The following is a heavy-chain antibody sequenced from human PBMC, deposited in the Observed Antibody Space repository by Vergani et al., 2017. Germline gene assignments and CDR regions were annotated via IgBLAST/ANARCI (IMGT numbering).Heavy chain of an antibody. D-gene: IGHD6-19*01. V-gene: IGHV4-39*01. J-gene: IGHJ5*02. CDR3: ARHSTVEWLVKLGWIDP. Sequence: QLHLHYSFPLLFNPSSTLSLTCSVSFSSIIIINYYFFFILHPPFNLLDLISIIYYIVITYYNPSLNIRCTISVDTSKNQFSLKLSSVTAADTAVYFCARHSTVEWLVKLGWIDPWGQGILVTVSS. CDR2: IYYIVIT. CDR1: FSSIIIINYY.